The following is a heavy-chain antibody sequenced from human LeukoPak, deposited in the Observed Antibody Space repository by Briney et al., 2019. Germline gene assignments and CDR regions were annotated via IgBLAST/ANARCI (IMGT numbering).Heavy chain of an antibody. CDR1: GFTFSSYS. V-gene: IGHV3-48*04. Sequence: SGGSLRLSCAASGFTFSSYSMNWVRQAPGKGLEWVSYISSSSSTIYYADSVKGRFTISRDNAKNSLYLQMNSLRAEDTAVYYCARRIAAAGMWFDPWGQGTLVTVSS. CDR3: ARRIAAAGMWFDP. D-gene: IGHD6-13*01. CDR2: ISSSSSTI. J-gene: IGHJ5*02.